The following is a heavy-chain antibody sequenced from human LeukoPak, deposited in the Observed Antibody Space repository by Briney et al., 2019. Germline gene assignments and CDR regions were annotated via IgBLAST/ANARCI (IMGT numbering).Heavy chain of an antibody. J-gene: IGHJ6*03. CDR2: INHSGST. Sequence: PSETLSLTCAVYGGSFSGYYWSWIRQPPGKGLEWIGEINHSGSTNYNPSLKSRVTISVDTSKNQFSLKLSSVTPEDTAVYYCARDDLQRVRRLGGRKKYTTSSYRDVGGKGPTVTV. D-gene: IGHD3-16*01. V-gene: IGHV4-34*01. CDR3: ARDDLQRVRRLGGRKKYTTSSYRDV. CDR1: GGSFSGYY.